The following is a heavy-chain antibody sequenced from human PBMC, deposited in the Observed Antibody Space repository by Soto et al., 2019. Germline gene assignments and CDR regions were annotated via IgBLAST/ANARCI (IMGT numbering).Heavy chain of an antibody. J-gene: IGHJ4*02. CDR2: IHYSGST. CDR1: GGSISSYY. V-gene: IGHV4-59*12. CDR3: ARDKITGLFDY. Sequence: SEPLSLTCTVSGGSISSYYWSWIRQPPGKGLEWIGYIHYSGSTNYNPSLKSRVTISVDTSKNQFSLKLTSVTAADTAVYYCARDKITGLFDYWGQRTLVTVSS. D-gene: IGHD2-8*02.